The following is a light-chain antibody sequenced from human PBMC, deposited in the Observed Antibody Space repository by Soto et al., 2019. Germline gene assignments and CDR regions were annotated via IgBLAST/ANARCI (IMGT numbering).Light chain of an antibody. Sequence: DIEMTQSPSTLSASVGDTVTVTCRASQSVSGWLAWYQQKPGQAPKLLIFDASSSESGVPLRFSGSGSGTEFTLTIRSLQPDDFATYYCQQYNTYSTFGLGTKVDI. CDR2: DAS. J-gene: IGKJ1*01. CDR3: QQYNTYST. V-gene: IGKV1-5*01. CDR1: QSVSGW.